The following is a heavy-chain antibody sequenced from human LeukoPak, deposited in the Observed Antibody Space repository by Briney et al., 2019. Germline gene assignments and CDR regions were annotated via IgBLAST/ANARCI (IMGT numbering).Heavy chain of an antibody. Sequence: GGSLRLSCAVSGFTFSDHRMDWVRQDPGKGLQWVGRSTDKLYSYTTEYAASVKGRFTISRADSENSLYLQMNSLKTEDTAVYYCVRAGGTRGYDIWGQGTMVTVSS. CDR1: GFTFSDHR. J-gene: IGHJ3*02. V-gene: IGHV3-72*01. CDR3: VRAGGTRGYDI. CDR2: STDKLYSYTT. D-gene: IGHD2-15*01.